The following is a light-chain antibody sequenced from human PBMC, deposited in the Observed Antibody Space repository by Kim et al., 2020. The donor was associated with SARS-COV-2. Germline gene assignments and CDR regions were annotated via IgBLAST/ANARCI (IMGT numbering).Light chain of an antibody. CDR3: AAWDDSLNGFYV. CDR1: SSNIGSNT. V-gene: IGLV1-44*01. J-gene: IGLJ1*01. Sequence: QLVLTQPPSASGTPGQRVTISCSGSSSNIGSNTVNWYQQLPGMAPKLPIYSNNQRPSGVPDRFSGSKSGTSASLAISGLQSEDEADYYCAAWDDSLNGFYVFGTGTKVTVL. CDR2: SNN.